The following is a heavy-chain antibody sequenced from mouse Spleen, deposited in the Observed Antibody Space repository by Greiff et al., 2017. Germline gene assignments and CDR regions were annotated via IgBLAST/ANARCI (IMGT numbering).Heavy chain of an antibody. J-gene: IGHJ4*01. D-gene: IGHD4-1*01. CDR2: INPNNGGT. CDR3: ARSWDGAMDY. Sequence: EVKLQESGPELVKPGASVKMSCKASGYTFTDYNMHWVKQSHGKSLEWIGYINPNNGGTSYNQKFKGKATLTVNKSSSTAYMELRSLTSEDSAVYYCARSWDGAMDYWGQGTSVTVSS. CDR1: GYTFTDYN. V-gene: IGHV1-22*01.